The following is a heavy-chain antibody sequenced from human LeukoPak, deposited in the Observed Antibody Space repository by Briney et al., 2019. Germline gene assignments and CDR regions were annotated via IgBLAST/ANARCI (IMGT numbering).Heavy chain of an antibody. CDR2: ISAYNGNT. Sequence: ASVKVSCKASGYTFTSYGISWVRQAPGQGLEWMGWISAYNGNTNYAQKLQGRVTMTTDKSTSTAYMELRSLRSDDTAVYYCARDRRGYSYVEGDYWGQGTLVTVSS. V-gene: IGHV1-18*01. CDR3: ARDRRGYSYVEGDY. CDR1: GYTFTSYG. D-gene: IGHD5-18*01. J-gene: IGHJ4*02.